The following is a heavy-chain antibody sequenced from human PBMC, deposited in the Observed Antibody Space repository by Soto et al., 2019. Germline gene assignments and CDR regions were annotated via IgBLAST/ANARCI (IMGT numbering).Heavy chain of an antibody. CDR3: ARDEGYYYGSGSYGYYYMDV. J-gene: IGHJ6*03. CDR2: INPSGGST. V-gene: IGHV1-46*03. CDR1: GYTFTSYY. Sequence: ASVKVSCKASGYTFTSYYMHWVRQAPGQGHEWLVIINPSGGSTSYAHNFQGRVTMTRDTSTSTVYLELSSLRSEDTAVYYCARDEGYYYGSGSYGYYYMDVWGKGTTVTVSS. D-gene: IGHD3-10*01.